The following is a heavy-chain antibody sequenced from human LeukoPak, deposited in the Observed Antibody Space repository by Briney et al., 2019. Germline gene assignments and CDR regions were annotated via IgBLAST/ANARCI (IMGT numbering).Heavy chain of an antibody. D-gene: IGHD3-9*01. CDR1: GGSISSYY. V-gene: IGHV4-59*01. Sequence: PSETLSLTCTVSGGSISSYYWSWIRQPPGKGLEWIGYIYYSGSTNYNPSLKSRVTISVDTSKNQFSLKLSSVTAADTAVYYCARVPSKDYDILTGYYAGAFDIWGQGTMVTVSS. J-gene: IGHJ3*02. CDR3: ARVPSKDYDILTGYYAGAFDI. CDR2: IYYSGST.